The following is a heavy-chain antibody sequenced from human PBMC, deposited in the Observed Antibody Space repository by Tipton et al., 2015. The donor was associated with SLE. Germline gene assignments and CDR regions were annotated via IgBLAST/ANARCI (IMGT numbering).Heavy chain of an antibody. CDR1: GGSISSYY. J-gene: IGHJ4*02. D-gene: IGHD6-19*01. V-gene: IGHV4-59*01. CDR2: IYYSGST. Sequence: TLSLTCTVSGGSISSYYWSWIRQPPGKGLEWIGYIYYSGSTNYNPSLKTRVTISVDTSKSQFSLNLRSVTAADTAVYYWARGGMGIAVAGEFDSWGQGTLVTVS. CDR3: ARGGMGIAVAGEFDS.